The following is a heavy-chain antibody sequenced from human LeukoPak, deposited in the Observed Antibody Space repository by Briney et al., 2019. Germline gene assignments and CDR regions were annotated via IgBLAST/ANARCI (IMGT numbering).Heavy chain of an antibody. CDR3: ARGQTDRPYYDFWSGYRASYYYYGMDV. D-gene: IGHD3-3*01. CDR2: INHSGST. J-gene: IGHJ6*02. Sequence: SETLSLTCAVYGGSFSGYYWSWIRQPPGKGPEWIGEINHSGSTNYNPSLKGRVTISVDTSKNQFSLKLSSVTAADTAVYYCARGQTDRPYYDFWSGYRASYYYYGMDVWGQGTTVTVSS. V-gene: IGHV4-34*01. CDR1: GGSFSGYY.